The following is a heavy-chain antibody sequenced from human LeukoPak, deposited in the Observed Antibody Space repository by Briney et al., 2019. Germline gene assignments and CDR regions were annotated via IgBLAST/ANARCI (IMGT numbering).Heavy chain of an antibody. J-gene: IGHJ4*02. V-gene: IGHV3-53*01. CDR3: ARSGYSYGYDFDY. D-gene: IGHD5-18*01. CDR2: IYSGGST. CDR1: GFTVSSNY. Sequence: GGSLRLSCAASGFTVSSNYMSWVRQAPAKGLEWVSVIYSGGSTYYADSVKGRFTISRDNSKNTLYLQMNSLRAEDTAVYYCARSGYSYGYDFDYWGQGTLVTVSS.